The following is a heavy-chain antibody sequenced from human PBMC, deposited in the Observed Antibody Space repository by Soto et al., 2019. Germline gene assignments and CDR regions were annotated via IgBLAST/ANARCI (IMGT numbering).Heavy chain of an antibody. CDR2: IKTKTDGETT. D-gene: IGHD5-12*01. V-gene: IGHV3-15*01. CDR1: GFTFSYAW. Sequence: GGSLRLSCAASGFTFSYAWMSWVRQAPGKGLEWIGQIKTKTDGETTDYAAPVKGRFTISRDDSKDTLYLQINSLKTEDTAVYFRTTPQRWLRFAFAYWGQGALVTVSS. J-gene: IGHJ4*02. CDR3: TTPQRWLRFAFAY.